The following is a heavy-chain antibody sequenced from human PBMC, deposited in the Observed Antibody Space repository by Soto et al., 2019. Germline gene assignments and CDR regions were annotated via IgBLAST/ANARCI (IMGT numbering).Heavy chain of an antibody. CDR2: INPSGGST. V-gene: IGHV1-46*01. CDR1: GYTFTSYY. J-gene: IGHJ6*02. CDR3: ARAPHRLIQLWPRNYYGMDV. D-gene: IGHD5-18*01. Sequence: QVQLVQSGAEVKKPGASVKVSCKASGYTFTSYYMHWVRQAPGQGLEWMGIINPSGGSTSYAQKFQGRVTMTRDRSTSTVYMELSSLRSEDTAVYYCARAPHRLIQLWPRNYYGMDVWGQGTTVTVSS.